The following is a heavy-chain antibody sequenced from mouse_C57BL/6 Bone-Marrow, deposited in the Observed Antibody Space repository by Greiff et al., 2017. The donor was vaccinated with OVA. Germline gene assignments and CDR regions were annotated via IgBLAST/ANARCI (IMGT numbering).Heavy chain of an antibody. J-gene: IGHJ3*01. V-gene: IGHV1-39*01. CDR1: GYSFTDYN. D-gene: IGHD2-5*01. CDR3: ARSAYYSNWRFAY. Sequence: EVKLLESGPELVKPGASVKISCKASGYSFTDYNMNWVKQSNGKSLEWIGVINPNYGTTSYNQKFKGKATLTVDQSSSTAYMQLNSLTSEDSAVYDCARSAYYSNWRFAYWGQGTLVTVSA. CDR2: INPNYGTT.